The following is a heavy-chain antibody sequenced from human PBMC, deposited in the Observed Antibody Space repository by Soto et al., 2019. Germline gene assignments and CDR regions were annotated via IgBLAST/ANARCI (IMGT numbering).Heavy chain of an antibody. Sequence: SETLSLTCSVYGGSVSSGYYSWNWIRQPPGKGLEWIGYINSSGVTHYNPSLKSRVTISVDTSKNQFSLNVGSVTAADTALYYRARGRPQGPIRPSDYWGQGTLVTVSS. CDR3: ARGRPQGPIRPSDY. CDR2: INSSGVT. J-gene: IGHJ4*02. V-gene: IGHV4-61*01. CDR1: GGSVSSGYYS.